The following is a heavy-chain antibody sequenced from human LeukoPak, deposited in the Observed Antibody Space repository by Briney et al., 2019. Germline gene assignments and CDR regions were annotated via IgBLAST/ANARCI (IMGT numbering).Heavy chain of an antibody. D-gene: IGHD3-3*01. J-gene: IGHJ3*02. V-gene: IGHV4-59*12. Sequence: SETLSLTCTVSGGSISSYYWSWIRQPPGKGLEWIGYIYYSGTTNYNPSLKSRVTMSVDTSKNQFSLKLSSVTAADTAVYYCASEYYDFWSGYGLAFDIWGQGTMVTVSS. CDR3: ASEYYDFWSGYGLAFDI. CDR2: IYYSGTT. CDR1: GGSISSYY.